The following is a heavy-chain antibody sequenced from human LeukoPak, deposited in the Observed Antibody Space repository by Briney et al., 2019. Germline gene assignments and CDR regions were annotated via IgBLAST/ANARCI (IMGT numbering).Heavy chain of an antibody. CDR1: GGTFSSYD. J-gene: IGHJ4*02. V-gene: IGHV1-69*06. CDR3: ARSASYSSSWSYFDY. D-gene: IGHD6-13*01. CDR2: IIPMFGTA. Sequence: SVKVSCKASGGTFSSYDISWVRQAPGQGLEWMGGIIPMFGTANYAQKFRDRVTITADKSTTTAYLELSSLRSDDTAVYYCARSASYSSSWSYFDYWGQGTLVTVSS.